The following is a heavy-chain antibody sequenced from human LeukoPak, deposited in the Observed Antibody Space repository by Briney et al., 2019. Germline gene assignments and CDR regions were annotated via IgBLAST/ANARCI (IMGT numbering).Heavy chain of an antibody. J-gene: IGHJ6*03. V-gene: IGHV4-39*01. Sequence: PSETLSLTCTVSGGSISSSSYYWGWIRQPPGKGLEWIGSIYYSGSTYYNPSLKSRVTISVDTSKNQFSLKLSSVTAADTAVYYCARRRWSGLRSYYYYMDVWGKGTTVTVSS. CDR2: IYYSGST. D-gene: IGHD3-3*01. CDR1: GGSISSSSYY. CDR3: ARRRWSGLRSYYYYMDV.